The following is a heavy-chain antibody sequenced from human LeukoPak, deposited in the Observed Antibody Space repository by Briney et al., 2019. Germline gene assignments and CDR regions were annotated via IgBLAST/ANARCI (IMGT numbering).Heavy chain of an antibody. CDR3: ARARYYYYYYMDV. Sequence: KPSETLSLTCTVSGYSISNGYYWGWIRQPPGKGLEWVGSIYHRGSTYYNPSLRSRVTISLDRSKKKFSLKLTSVTAADTAVYYCARARYYYYYYMDVWGKGTTVTVSS. CDR1: GYSISNGYY. D-gene: IGHD1-14*01. CDR2: IYHRGST. J-gene: IGHJ6*03. V-gene: IGHV4-38-2*02.